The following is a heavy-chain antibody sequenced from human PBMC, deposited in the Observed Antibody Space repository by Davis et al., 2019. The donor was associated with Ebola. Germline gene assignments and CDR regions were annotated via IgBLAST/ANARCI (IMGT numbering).Heavy chain of an antibody. J-gene: IGHJ4*02. D-gene: IGHD4-17*01. CDR1: GFTFSIYS. Sequence: GESLKISCAASGFTFSIYSMNWVRQAPGKGLEWVSYISSSSSATYYADSVKGRFTVSRDNAKNSVYLQMNSLRPEDTALYYCAKSDYDTITRGADYWGQGTLVTVSS. CDR2: ISSSSSAT. V-gene: IGHV3-48*04. CDR3: AKSDYDTITRGADY.